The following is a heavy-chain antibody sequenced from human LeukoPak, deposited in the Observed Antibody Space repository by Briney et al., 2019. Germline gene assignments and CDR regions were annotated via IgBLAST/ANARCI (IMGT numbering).Heavy chain of an antibody. CDR2: IYTSGST. CDR1: GGSINNYY. V-gene: IGHV4-4*07. J-gene: IGHJ4*02. Sequence: PSETLSLTCTVSGGSINNYYWSWIRQPAGKGLEWIGRIYTSGSTYYNPSLMSRDTMSVDTSKNQFSLKLSSVTAADTAVYYCARDAYYYDDSGYYINDYWGQGTLVTVSS. D-gene: IGHD3-22*01. CDR3: ARDAYYYDDSGYYINDY.